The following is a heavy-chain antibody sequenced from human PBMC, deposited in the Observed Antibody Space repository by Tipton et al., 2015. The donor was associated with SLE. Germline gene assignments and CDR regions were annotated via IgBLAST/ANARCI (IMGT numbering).Heavy chain of an antibody. CDR2: IWYDGSNK. Sequence: SLRLSCAASGFTFSSYGMHWVRQAPGKGLEWVAVIWYDGSNKYYADSVKGRFTISRDNSKNTLYLQMNSLRAEDTAVYYRARGYSSGYPEYFQHWGQGTLVTVSS. CDR3: ARGYSSGYPEYFQH. D-gene: IGHD3-22*01. J-gene: IGHJ1*01. V-gene: IGHV3-33*01. CDR1: GFTFSSYG.